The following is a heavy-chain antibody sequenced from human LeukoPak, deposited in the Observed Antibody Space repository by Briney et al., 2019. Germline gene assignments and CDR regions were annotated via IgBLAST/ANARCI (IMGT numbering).Heavy chain of an antibody. D-gene: IGHD4-11*01. J-gene: IGHJ6*02. CDR1: GYTFTSYA. Sequence: ASVKVSCKASGYTFTSYAMHWVRQAPGQRLEWMGWINAGNGNTKYSQKFQGRVTITRDTSASTAYMELSSLRSEDTAVYYCATVPQRGTTVTSSHFYYYYGMDVWGQGTTVTVSS. CDR2: INAGNGNT. CDR3: ATVPQRGTTVTSSHFYYYYGMDV. V-gene: IGHV1-3*01.